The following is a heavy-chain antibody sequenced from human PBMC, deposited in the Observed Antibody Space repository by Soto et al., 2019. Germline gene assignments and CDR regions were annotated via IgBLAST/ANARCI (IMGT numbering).Heavy chain of an antibody. CDR3: AREGYGDSPDY. Sequence: SETLSLTCTVSGGSISSYYWSWIRQPPGKGLEWIGYIYYSGSTNYNPSLKSRVTTSVDTSKNQFSLRLSPVTAADTAVYYCAREGYGDSPDYWGQGTLVTVSS. J-gene: IGHJ4*02. CDR1: GGSISSYY. CDR2: IYYSGST. V-gene: IGHV4-59*01. D-gene: IGHD4-17*01.